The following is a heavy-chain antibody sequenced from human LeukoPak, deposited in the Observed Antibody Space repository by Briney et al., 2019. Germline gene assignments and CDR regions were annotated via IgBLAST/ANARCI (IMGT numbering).Heavy chain of an antibody. CDR2: IIPIFGTA. CDR3: ASSRYYDSSGYYPDDY. J-gene: IGHJ4*02. D-gene: IGHD3-22*01. CDR1: GGTFSSYA. V-gene: IGHV1-69*05. Sequence: GASVKVSCKASGGTFSSYAISWVRQAPGQGLEWMGRIIPIFGTANYAQKFQGRVTTTTDESTSTAYMELSSLRSEDTAVYYCASSRYYDSSGYYPDDYWGQGTLVTVSS.